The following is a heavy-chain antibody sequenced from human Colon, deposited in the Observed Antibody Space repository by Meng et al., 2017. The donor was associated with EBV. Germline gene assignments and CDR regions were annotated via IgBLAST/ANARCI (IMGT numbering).Heavy chain of an antibody. CDR2: IYHSGST. Sequence: QAQPKGSVPGLVQPSGTLSLTRAVSGGSPSSRNWWSWVRQPPGKGLEWIGEIYHSGSTNYNPSLKSRVTISVDESKNQFSLRLSSVTAADTAVYYCARVGAYCGGDCYHPRWGQGTLVTVSS. CDR1: GGSPSSRNW. J-gene: IGHJ4*02. V-gene: IGHV4-4*02. D-gene: IGHD2-21*02. CDR3: ARVGAYCGGDCYHPR.